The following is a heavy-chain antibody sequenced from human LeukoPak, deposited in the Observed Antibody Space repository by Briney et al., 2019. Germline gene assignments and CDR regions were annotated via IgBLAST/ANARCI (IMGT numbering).Heavy chain of an antibody. J-gene: IGHJ4*02. CDR1: GFSLSSYW. CDR3: ARDYTGGWNDY. V-gene: IGHV3-7*01. Sequence: GGSLRLSCAAAGFSLSSYWMSWVRQAKGKGLECVAKIREDGSEKHYVDCVKGRFIISRDNSKNSLYLQMNSLRAEDTAVYYCARDYTGGWNDYWGQGTLVTVSS. CDR2: IREDGSEK. D-gene: IGHD7-27*01.